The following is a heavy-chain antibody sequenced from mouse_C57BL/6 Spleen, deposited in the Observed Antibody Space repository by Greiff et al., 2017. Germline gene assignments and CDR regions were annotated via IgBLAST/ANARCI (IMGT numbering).Heavy chain of an antibody. D-gene: IGHD2-4*01. CDR1: GYAFTNYL. J-gene: IGHJ1*03. V-gene: IGHV1-54*01. CDR2: INPGSGGT. Sequence: QVQLQQSGAELVRPGTSVKVSCKASGYAFTNYLIEWVKQRPGQGLEWIGVINPGSGGTNYNEKFKGKATLTADKSSSTAYMQLSSLTSEDSAVYFCAIGRDYDYDGYWYFDVWGTGTTVTVSS. CDR3: AIGRDYDYDGYWYFDV.